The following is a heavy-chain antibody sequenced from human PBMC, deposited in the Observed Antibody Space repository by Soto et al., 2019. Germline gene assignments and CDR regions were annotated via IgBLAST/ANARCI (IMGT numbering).Heavy chain of an antibody. CDR3: ARGRYGDY. D-gene: IGHD1-1*01. Sequence: QVHLVQSGAEVKKPGASVKVSCKGSGYTFTSYGITWVRQAPGQGLEWMGWISAHNGNTNYAQKFQGRVTVTRDISTSTAYMELRSLRSDDTAVYYCARGRYGDYWGQGALVTVSS. J-gene: IGHJ4*02. CDR1: GYTFTSYG. CDR2: ISAHNGNT. V-gene: IGHV1-18*01.